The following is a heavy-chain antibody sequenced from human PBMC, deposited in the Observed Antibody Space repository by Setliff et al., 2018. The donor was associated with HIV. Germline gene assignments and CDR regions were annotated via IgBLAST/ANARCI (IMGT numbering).Heavy chain of an antibody. CDR1: GGSISSSSYY. Sequence: PSETLSLTCTVSGGSISSSSYYWGWIRQPPGKGLQWIGSIYYRGSTYYNPSLKSRVTISVDTSKHQFSLKLRSVTAADTALYYCARGRYRSRWYASDHYYIDVWGKGTTVTVSS. V-gene: IGHV4-39*01. CDR3: ARGRYRSRWYASDHYYIDV. J-gene: IGHJ6*03. D-gene: IGHD6-13*01. CDR2: IYYRGST.